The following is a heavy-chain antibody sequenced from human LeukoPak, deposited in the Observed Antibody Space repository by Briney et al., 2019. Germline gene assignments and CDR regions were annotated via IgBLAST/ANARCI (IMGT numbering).Heavy chain of an antibody. J-gene: IGHJ5*01. V-gene: IGHV4-59*02. CDR3: ARDLFPISWFES. D-gene: IGHD1-14*01. CDR1: GGSVTKYY. CDR2: IFHTGIT. Sequence: SETLSLTWTVSGGSVTKYYWHWIRQAPGKGLEWIGFIFHTGITNYNPSLKSRVTISVDTSKNQFSLKLTPVTAADTAVYFCARDLFPISWFESWGQGTLVTVPS.